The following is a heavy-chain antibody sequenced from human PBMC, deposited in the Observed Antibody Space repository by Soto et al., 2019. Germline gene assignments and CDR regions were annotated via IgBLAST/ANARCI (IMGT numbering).Heavy chain of an antibody. CDR2: ISYDGSNK. J-gene: IGHJ6*02. CDR1: GFTFSSYG. Sequence: QVQLVESGGGVVQPGRSLRLSCAASGFTFSSYGMHWVRQAPGKGLEWVAVISYDGSNKYYADSVKGRFTISRDNSKNTLYVQMNSLRAEDPAVYYCAKDLAARPSDYYYYYGMDVWGQGTTVTVSS. CDR3: AKDLAARPSDYYYYYGMDV. V-gene: IGHV3-30*18. D-gene: IGHD6-6*01.